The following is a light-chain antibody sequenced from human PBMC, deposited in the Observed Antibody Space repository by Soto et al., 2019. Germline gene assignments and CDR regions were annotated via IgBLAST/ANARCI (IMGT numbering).Light chain of an antibody. V-gene: IGLV1-44*01. J-gene: IGLJ2*01. CDR2: SNN. Sequence: QSVLTQPPSASGTPGQRVTISCSGSSSNIGSNTVNWYQQVPGTAPKLLSYSNNQRPSGVPDRFSGSKSGTSASLAISGLQSEDEADYYCAAWDDSLHGVVFGGGTQLTVL. CDR3: AAWDDSLHGVV. CDR1: SSNIGSNT.